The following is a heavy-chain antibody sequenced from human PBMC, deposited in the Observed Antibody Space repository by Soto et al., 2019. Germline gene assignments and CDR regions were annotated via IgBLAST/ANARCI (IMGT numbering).Heavy chain of an antibody. J-gene: IGHJ6*02. CDR1: GYTLTELS. D-gene: IGHD3-3*02. CDR2: FDPEDGET. CDR3: ATSFRLRSYYYYGMDV. Sequence: ASVKXSCKVSGYTLTELSMHWVRQAPGKGLEWMGGFDPEDGETIYAQKFQGRVTMTEDTSTDTAYMELSSLRSEDTAVYYCATSFRLRSYYYYGMDVWGQGTTVTVSS. V-gene: IGHV1-24*01.